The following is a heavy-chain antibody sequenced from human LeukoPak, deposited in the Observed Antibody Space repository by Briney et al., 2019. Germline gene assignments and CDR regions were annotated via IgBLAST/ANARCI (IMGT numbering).Heavy chain of an antibody. CDR1: GGSFSGYY. D-gene: IGHD3-3*01. Sequence: PSETLSLTCAVYGGSFSGYYWSWIRQPPGKGLEWIGEINHSGSTNYNPSLKSRVTISVDTSKNQFSLKLSSVTAADTAVYYCARDLEYYDFWSGQDYYGMDVWGQGTTVTVSS. CDR2: INHSGST. V-gene: IGHV4-34*01. CDR3: ARDLEYYDFWSGQDYYGMDV. J-gene: IGHJ6*02.